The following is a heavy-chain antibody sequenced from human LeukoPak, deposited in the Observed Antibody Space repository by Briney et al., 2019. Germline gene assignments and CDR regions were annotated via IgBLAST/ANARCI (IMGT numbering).Heavy chain of an antibody. J-gene: IGHJ4*02. CDR3: AKDPAAEGTGSFDC. V-gene: IGHV3-23*01. CDR1: GFTFSNYA. Sequence: PGGSLRLSCAASGFTFSNYAMSWVRQAPGKGLEWVSGISGSGGSTYYADSVKGRFTISRDNSKNTLSLQMNSLRAEDTAVYYCAKDPAAEGTGSFDCWGQGTLVTVSS. CDR2: ISGSGGST. D-gene: IGHD6-13*01.